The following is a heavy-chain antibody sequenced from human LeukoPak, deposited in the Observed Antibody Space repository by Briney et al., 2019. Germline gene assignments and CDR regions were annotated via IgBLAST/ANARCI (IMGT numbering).Heavy chain of an antibody. CDR1: GFTFSSYA. J-gene: IGHJ4*02. CDR2: ISGSGGST. Sequence: GGSLRLSCAASGFTFSSYAMSWVRQAPGKGLEWVSAISGSGGSTYYADSVKGRFTISRDNSKNTLYLQMNSLRAEDTAVYYCQSSSWYGRAYYFDYWGQGTLVTVSP. CDR3: QSSSWYGRAYYFDY. V-gene: IGHV3-23*01. D-gene: IGHD6-13*01.